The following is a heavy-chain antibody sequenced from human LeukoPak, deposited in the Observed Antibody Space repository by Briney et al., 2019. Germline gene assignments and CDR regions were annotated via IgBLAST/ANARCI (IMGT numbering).Heavy chain of an antibody. V-gene: IGHV1-18*01. CDR2: ISAYNGNT. Sequence: ASVKVSCKASGYTFTSYGISWVRQAPGQGLEWMGWISAYNGNTNYAQKLQGRVTMTTDTSTSTAYMELRSLRSDDTAVYYCARGRMGRYCSGGSCNDFDYWGQGTLVTVFS. D-gene: IGHD2-15*01. CDR1: GYTFTSYG. J-gene: IGHJ4*02. CDR3: ARGRMGRYCSGGSCNDFDY.